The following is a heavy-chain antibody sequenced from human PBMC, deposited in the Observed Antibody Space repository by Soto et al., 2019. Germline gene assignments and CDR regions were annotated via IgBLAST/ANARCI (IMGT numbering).Heavy chain of an antibody. CDR1: GGSISSSSYY. CDR3: ARLAMLITGTHNWFDP. CDR2: IYYSGST. J-gene: IGHJ5*02. Sequence: PSETLSLTWTVSGGSISSSSYYWVWIRQPPGKGLEWIGSIYYSGSTYYNPSLKSRVTISVDTSKNQFSLKLSSVTAADTAVYYCARLAMLITGTHNWFDPWGQGTLVTVSS. V-gene: IGHV4-39*01. D-gene: IGHD1-7*01.